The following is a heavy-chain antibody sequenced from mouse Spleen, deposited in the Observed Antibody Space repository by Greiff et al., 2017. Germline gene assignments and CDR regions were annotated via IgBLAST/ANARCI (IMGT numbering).Heavy chain of an antibody. CDR1: GYTFTSYW. V-gene: IGHV1-52*01. J-gene: IGHJ2*01. CDR3: ARKGGSGSSLYFDY. CDR2: IDPSDSET. D-gene: IGHD1-1*01. Sequence: QVQLKQPGAELVRPGSSVKLSCKASGYTFTSYWMHWVKQRPIQGLEWIGNIDPSDSETHYNQKFKDKATLTVDKSSSTAYMQLSSLTSEDSAVYYCARKGGSGSSLYFDYWGQGTTLTVSS.